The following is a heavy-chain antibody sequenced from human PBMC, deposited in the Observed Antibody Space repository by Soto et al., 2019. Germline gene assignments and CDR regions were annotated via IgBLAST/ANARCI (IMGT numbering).Heavy chain of an antibody. CDR2: SSDVEGAT. V-gene: IGHV3-23*01. Sequence: GGSLRLSCAASGFSFSNYAMTWVRQAPGKGLEWVSTSSDVEGATYSADSVKGRFTTSRDNSKNTLFLQMDSLRAEDTAVYFCVKGTRPLPNISGLIYGRYWGQGT. CDR1: GFSFSNYA. J-gene: IGHJ4*02. D-gene: IGHD6-19*01. CDR3: VKGTRPLPNISGLIYGRY.